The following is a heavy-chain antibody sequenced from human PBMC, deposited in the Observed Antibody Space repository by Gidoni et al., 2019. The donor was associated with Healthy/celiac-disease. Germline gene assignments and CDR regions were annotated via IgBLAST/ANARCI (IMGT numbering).Heavy chain of an antibody. Sequence: QVQLQQWGAGLLKPSETLSLTCAVYGGSFSGYYWSWIRQPPGKGLEWIGEINHSGSTNYNPSLKSRVTISVDTSKNQFSLKLSSVAAADTAVYYCARGKIGYDSYWGQGTLVTVSS. CDR2: INHSGST. CDR3: ARGKIGYDSY. J-gene: IGHJ4*02. D-gene: IGHD5-12*01. V-gene: IGHV4-34*01. CDR1: GGSFSGYY.